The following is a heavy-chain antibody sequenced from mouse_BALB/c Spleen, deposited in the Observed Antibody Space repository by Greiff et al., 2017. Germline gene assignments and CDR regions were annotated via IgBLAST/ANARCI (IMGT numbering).Heavy chain of an antibody. Sequence: VQRVESGPGLVQPSQSLSITCTVSGFSLTSYGVHWVRQSPGKGLEWLGVIWSGGSTDYNAAFISRLSISKDNSKSQVFFKMNSLQANDTAIYYCASYRYDDAYWGQGTLVTVSA. CDR3: ASYRYDDAY. CDR2: IWSGGST. D-gene: IGHD2-14*01. V-gene: IGHV2-2*02. CDR1: GFSLTSYG. J-gene: IGHJ3*01.